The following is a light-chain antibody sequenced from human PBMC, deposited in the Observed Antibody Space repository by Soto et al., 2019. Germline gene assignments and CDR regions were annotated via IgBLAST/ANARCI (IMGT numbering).Light chain of an antibody. V-gene: IGKV3-11*01. CDR1: QSVSSY. CDR2: DAS. J-gene: IGKJ2*01. Sequence: EIVLTQSPATLSLSPGERATLSCRASQSVSSYLAWYQQKPGQAPRLLIYDASNRATGIPARFSGSGSGTDFPLPISSLEPEDFAVYYRPQRSNWPPYTFGPGTKLEIK. CDR3: PQRSNWPPYT.